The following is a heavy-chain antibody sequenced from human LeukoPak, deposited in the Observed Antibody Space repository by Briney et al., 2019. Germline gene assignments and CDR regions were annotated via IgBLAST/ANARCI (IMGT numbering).Heavy chain of an antibody. Sequence: ASVKVSCKASGYTFTSYDINWVRQATGQGLEWMGWMNPNSGNTGYAQKFQGRVTMTRNTSISTAYMELSSLRSEDTAVYYCAKDGLGYCSGGSCYSGWFDPWGQGTLVTVSS. CDR2: MNPNSGNT. CDR3: AKDGLGYCSGGSCYSGWFDP. CDR1: GYTFTSYD. D-gene: IGHD2-15*01. J-gene: IGHJ5*02. V-gene: IGHV1-8*01.